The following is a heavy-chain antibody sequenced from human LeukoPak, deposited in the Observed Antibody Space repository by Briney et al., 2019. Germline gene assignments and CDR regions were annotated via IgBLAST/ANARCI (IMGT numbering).Heavy chain of an antibody. CDR1: GGSFSGYY. CDR3: ARVLVQGNGYSGYDEPFDY. V-gene: IGHV4-34*01. D-gene: IGHD5-12*01. Sequence: SETLSLTCAVYGGSFSGYYWSWIRQPPGKGLEWIGEINHSGSTNYNPSLKSRVTISVDTSKNQFSLKLSSVTAADTAVYYCARVLVQGNGYSGYDEPFDYWGQGTKVTVSS. J-gene: IGHJ4*02. CDR2: INHSGST.